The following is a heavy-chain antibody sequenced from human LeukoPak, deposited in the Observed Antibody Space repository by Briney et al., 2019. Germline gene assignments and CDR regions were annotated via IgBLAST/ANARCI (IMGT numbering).Heavy chain of an antibody. V-gene: IGHV1-8*01. CDR3: ARGAISRGGTSATYYYGMDV. CDR2: MNPNSGNT. J-gene: IGHJ6*02. CDR1: GYTFTSYD. D-gene: IGHD3-10*01. Sequence: ASVKVSCKASGYTFTSYDINWVRQATGQGLEWMGWMNPNSGNTGYAQKFQGRVTMTRNTSRSTAYMELSSLRSEDTAVYYCARGAISRGGTSATYYYGMDVWGQGTTVTVSS.